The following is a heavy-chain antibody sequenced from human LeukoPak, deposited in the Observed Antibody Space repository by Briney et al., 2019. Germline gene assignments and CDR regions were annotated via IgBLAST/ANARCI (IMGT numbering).Heavy chain of an antibody. CDR1: GFSFNTYW. Sequence: GGSLRLSCAASGFSFNTYWMTWVCQPPGKGPEWVANINQDGSETHSADSVKGRFTISRDNAKNSLYLRMNSLRGDDTAVYYCARDAGGFDYWGQGALVTVSS. D-gene: IGHD3-16*01. CDR3: ARDAGGFDY. J-gene: IGHJ4*02. CDR2: INQDGSET. V-gene: IGHV3-7*04.